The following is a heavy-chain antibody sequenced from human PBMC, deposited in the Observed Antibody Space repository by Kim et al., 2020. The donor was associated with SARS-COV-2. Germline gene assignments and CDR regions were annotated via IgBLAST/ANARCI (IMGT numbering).Heavy chain of an antibody. CDR2: IKQDGTEK. Sequence: GGSLRLSCAASGFTFSDFWMTWVRQAPGKGLEWVANIKQDGTEKFYVDSVKGRFTISRDNAENSLYLQMNNLRAEDTAIYYCVKVSNAALGSYYWGQGTL. CDR1: GFTFSDFW. V-gene: IGHV3-7*03. CDR3: VKVSNAALGSYY. J-gene: IGHJ4*02. D-gene: IGHD3-10*01.